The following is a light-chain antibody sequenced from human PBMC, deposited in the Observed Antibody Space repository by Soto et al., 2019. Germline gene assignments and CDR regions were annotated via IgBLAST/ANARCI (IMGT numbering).Light chain of an antibody. CDR1: SSDVGSQKL. Sequence: QSALTQPASVSGSPGQSITISCTGTSSDVGSQKLVSWYQHYPGKAPKLIIFEASKRPSGVSNRFSGSKSGSTASLTISGLQAEDEADYYCCSNVGGIAYVFGTGTKVTV. J-gene: IGLJ1*01. CDR3: CSNVGGIAYV. CDR2: EAS. V-gene: IGLV2-23*01.